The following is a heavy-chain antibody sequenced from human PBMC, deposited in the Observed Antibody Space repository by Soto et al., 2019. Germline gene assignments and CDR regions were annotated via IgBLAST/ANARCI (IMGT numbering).Heavy chain of an antibody. D-gene: IGHD3-10*01. CDR1: GGSISSYY. V-gene: IGHV4-4*07. CDR2: IYTSGST. J-gene: IGHJ5*02. CDR3: ARDLVGFHYYGSGSYYRYWFDP. Sequence: QVQLQESGPGLVKPSETLSLTCTVSGGSISSYYWSWIRQPAGKGLEWIGRIYTSGSTNYNPSLKSRVTMSVDTSKNQFSLKLSSVTAADTAVYYCARDLVGFHYYGSGSYYRYWFDPWGQGTLVTVSS.